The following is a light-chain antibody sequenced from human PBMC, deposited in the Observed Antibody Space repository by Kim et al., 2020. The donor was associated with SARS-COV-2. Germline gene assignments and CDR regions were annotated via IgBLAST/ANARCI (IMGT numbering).Light chain of an antibody. CDR1: KLGEKY. CDR2: QDS. J-gene: IGLJ2*01. V-gene: IGLV3-1*01. Sequence: SVSPGQTASITCCEDKLGEKYACWYQQKPGQSPVLVIDQDSKRPSGIPERFSGSNSGNTATLTISGTQAMDEADYYCQAWDSSNVVFGGGTQLTVL. CDR3: QAWDSSNVV.